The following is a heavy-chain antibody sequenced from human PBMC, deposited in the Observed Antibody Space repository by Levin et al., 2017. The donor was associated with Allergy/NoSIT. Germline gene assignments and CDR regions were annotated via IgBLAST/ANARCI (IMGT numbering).Heavy chain of an antibody. CDR3: AKPGRGMVGASYFDY. CDR1: GFTFSSYP. CDR2: IIASGGST. D-gene: IGHD1-26*01. Sequence: GGSLRLSCAASGFTFSSYPMNWVRQAPGKGLEWVSSIIASGGSTYYADSVKGRFTIYRDNSKSTLYLQMNSLRAEDAAVYYCAKPGRGMVGASYFDYWGQGSLVTVSS. V-gene: IGHV3-23*01. J-gene: IGHJ4*02.